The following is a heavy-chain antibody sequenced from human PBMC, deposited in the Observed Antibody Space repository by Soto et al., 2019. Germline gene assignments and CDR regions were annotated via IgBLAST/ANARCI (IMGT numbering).Heavy chain of an antibody. D-gene: IGHD4-17*01. CDR1: GGSISSGGYY. J-gene: IGHJ4*02. V-gene: IGHV4-31*03. CDR3: TRGGYGDCCFAY. CDR2: IYYSGST. Sequence: PSETLSLTCTVSGGSISSGGYYWSWIRQHPGKGLEWIGYIYYSGSTYYNPSLKSRVTISVDTSKNQFSLKLSSVTAADTAVYYCTRGGYGDCCFAYWGQGNLVTVSS.